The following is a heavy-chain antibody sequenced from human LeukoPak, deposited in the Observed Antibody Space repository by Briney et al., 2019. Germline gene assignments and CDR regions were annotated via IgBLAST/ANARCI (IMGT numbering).Heavy chain of an antibody. CDR2: IICSGGST. CDR1: GFTFSSYA. CDR3: AKDGGYCSSTNCCTTDFGC. J-gene: IGHJ6*02. D-gene: IGHD2-2*02. V-gene: IGHV3-23*01. Sequence: GGSLRLSCAASGFTFSSYAMSWVRPAPGKGLEWGAAIICSGGSTYYADSVKGRFTISRDNSKNTLYLQMNSLRAEDTAVYYCAKDGGYCSSTNCCTTDFGCRGPGTTVTVS.